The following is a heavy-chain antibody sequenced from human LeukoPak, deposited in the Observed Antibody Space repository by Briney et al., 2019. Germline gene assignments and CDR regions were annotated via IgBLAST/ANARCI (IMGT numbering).Heavy chain of an antibody. V-gene: IGHV3-66*01. Sequence: GGSLRLSCAASGFTFSTNYMIWVRQAPGWGLEWVSVIYSGGTTYYADSVRDRFTTSRDNSKNTLYLQMDSLRAEDTAVYYCARGPPYGSSWYGINYWGQGTLVTVSS. CDR2: IYSGGTT. D-gene: IGHD6-13*01. CDR1: GFTFSTNY. CDR3: ARGPPYGSSWYGINY. J-gene: IGHJ4*02.